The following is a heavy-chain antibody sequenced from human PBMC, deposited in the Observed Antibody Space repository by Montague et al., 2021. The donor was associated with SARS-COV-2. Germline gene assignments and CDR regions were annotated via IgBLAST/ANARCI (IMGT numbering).Heavy chain of an antibody. Sequence: SETLSLTCAVYVGSFSGHYWSWIRQPPGKGLEWIGEINHGGSTNYNPSLRSRVTISVDTSKNQFSLKLTSMTAADTAVYYCARLGFVELWLNLGWFDPWGQGTLVTVSS. CDR2: INHGGST. J-gene: IGHJ5*02. CDR3: ARLGFVELWLNLGWFDP. D-gene: IGHD3-16*02. V-gene: IGHV4-34*01. CDR1: VGSFSGHY.